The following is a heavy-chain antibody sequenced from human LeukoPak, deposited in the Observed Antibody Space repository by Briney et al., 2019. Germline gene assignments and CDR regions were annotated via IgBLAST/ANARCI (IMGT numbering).Heavy chain of an antibody. J-gene: IGHJ4*02. CDR3: ARSPLYSYDWDIFDY. CDR2: ISSSSSYI. D-gene: IGHD5-18*01. CDR1: GFTFSSYS. V-gene: IGHV3-21*01. Sequence: GGSLRLSCAASGFTFSSYSMNWVRQAPGKGLEWVSSISSSSSYIYYADSVKGRFTISRDNAKNSLYLQMNSLRAEDTAVYYCARSPLYSYDWDIFDYWGQGTLVTVSP.